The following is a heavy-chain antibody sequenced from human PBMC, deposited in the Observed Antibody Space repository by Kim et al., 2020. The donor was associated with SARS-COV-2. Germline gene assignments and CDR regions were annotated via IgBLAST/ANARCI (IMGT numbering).Heavy chain of an antibody. CDR1: GFTFSSYE. J-gene: IGHJ4*02. CDR3: ARGSSSWYLLPYFDY. Sequence: GGSLRLSCAASGFTFSSYEMNWVRQAPGKGLEWVSYISSSGSTIYYADSVKGRFTISRDNAKNSLYLQMNSLRAEDTAVYYCARGSSSWYLLPYFDYWGQGTLVTVSS. D-gene: IGHD6-13*01. V-gene: IGHV3-48*03. CDR2: ISSSGSTI.